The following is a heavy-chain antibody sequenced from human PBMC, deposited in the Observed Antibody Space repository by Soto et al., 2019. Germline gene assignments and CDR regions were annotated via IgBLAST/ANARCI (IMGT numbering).Heavy chain of an antibody. Sequence: EVHLLESGGGLVRPGESLRLSCGASGFTFSARVMTWVRQAPGQGLEWVACITGGDPGTHYADSVKGRFTVSRDNSKNMVYLQMNNVRVEDTGVYYCAKGLNNGRWYAEDWGQGALVTVSS. CDR2: ITGGDPGT. J-gene: IGHJ4*02. D-gene: IGHD6-13*01. V-gene: IGHV3-23*01. CDR1: GFTFSARV. CDR3: AKGLNNGRWYAED.